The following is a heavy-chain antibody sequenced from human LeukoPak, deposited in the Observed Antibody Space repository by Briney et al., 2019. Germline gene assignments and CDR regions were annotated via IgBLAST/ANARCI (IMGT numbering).Heavy chain of an antibody. CDR1: GYSFTCYM. CDR2: IDPSDSYT. D-gene: IGHD2-2*01. J-gene: IGHJ4*02. CDR3: AKSPIVVVPAAMGGNDY. Sequence: GESLKISWNGSGYSFTCYMISWVRQMPGKGLELMGRIDPSDSYTNYSPSFQGHVTISADKPISTAYLQWSSLKASDTAMYYCAKSPIVVVPAAMGGNDYWGQGTLVTVSS. V-gene: IGHV5-10-1*01.